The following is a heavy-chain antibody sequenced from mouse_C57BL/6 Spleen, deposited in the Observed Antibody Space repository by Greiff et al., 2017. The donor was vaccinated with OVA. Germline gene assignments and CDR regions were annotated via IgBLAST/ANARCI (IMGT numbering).Heavy chain of an antibody. CDR1: GYTFTDYN. D-gene: IGHD2-5*01. J-gene: IGHJ2*01. CDR3: ARGGYSNYGFDY. Sequence: VQLQQSGPELVKPGASVKIPCKASGYTFTDYNMDWVKQSHGKSLEWIGDINPNNGGTIYNQKFKGTATLTVDKSSSTAYMELLSLTSDDTAVYYCARGGYSNYGFDYWGQGTTLTVSS. CDR2: INPNNGGT. V-gene: IGHV1-18*01.